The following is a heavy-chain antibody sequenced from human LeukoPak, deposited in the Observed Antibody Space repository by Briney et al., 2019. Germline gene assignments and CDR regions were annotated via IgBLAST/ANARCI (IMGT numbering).Heavy chain of an antibody. J-gene: IGHJ4*02. Sequence: GGSLRLSCAASGFTFSDYYMSWIRQAPGKGLEWVSYISSSGSTIYYADSVKGRFTISRDNAKNSLYLQMNSLRAEDTAVYYCARESEGYDFWSGYYPFDYWGQGTLVTVSS. CDR3: ARESEGYDFWSGYYPFDY. V-gene: IGHV3-11*04. CDR2: ISSSGSTI. CDR1: GFTFSDYY. D-gene: IGHD3-3*01.